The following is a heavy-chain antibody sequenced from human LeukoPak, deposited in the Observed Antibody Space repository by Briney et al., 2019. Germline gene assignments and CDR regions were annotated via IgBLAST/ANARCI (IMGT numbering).Heavy chain of an antibody. V-gene: IGHV3-30*02. D-gene: IGHD3-22*01. Sequence: GGSLRLSCAASGFIFRYSWLSWVRQAPGKGLEWVAFIRYDGSNKYYADSVKGRFTISRDNSKNTLYLQMNSLRAEDTAVYYCVKSAKGYYDSTAYYEGWGQGTLVTVSS. CDR3: VKSAKGYYDSTAYYEG. CDR2: IRYDGSNK. CDR1: GFIFRYSW. J-gene: IGHJ4*02.